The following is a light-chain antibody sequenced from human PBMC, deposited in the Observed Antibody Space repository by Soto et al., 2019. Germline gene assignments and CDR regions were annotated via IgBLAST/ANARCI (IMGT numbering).Light chain of an antibody. CDR2: DAS. CDR1: QSISSW. Sequence: DIQMTQSPSTLSASVGDRVTITCRASQSISSWLAWYQQKPGKAPKLLMYDASSLDSGVPSRFSGSGSGTEFTLTISSLQPDDFATYYCQQYNAYPWPFGQGTKVEIK. J-gene: IGKJ1*01. V-gene: IGKV1-5*01. CDR3: QQYNAYPWP.